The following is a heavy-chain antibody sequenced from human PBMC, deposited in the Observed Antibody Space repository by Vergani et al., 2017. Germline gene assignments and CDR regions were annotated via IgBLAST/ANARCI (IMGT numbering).Heavy chain of an antibody. J-gene: IGHJ3*02. CDR2: INIGGRT. CDR1: SFSVSSYY. Sequence: LVESGGGLAQPGGSLRLSCAASSFSVSSYYMTWVRQAPGEGLEWVSTINIGGRTSYADTVKGLLTLTRDDSKNTLHLQMNSLRPEDTAVYYCARGMTTETTELHDFDIWGQGTMVSVSS. D-gene: IGHD4-17*01. CDR3: ARGMTTETTELHDFDI. V-gene: IGHV3-66*02.